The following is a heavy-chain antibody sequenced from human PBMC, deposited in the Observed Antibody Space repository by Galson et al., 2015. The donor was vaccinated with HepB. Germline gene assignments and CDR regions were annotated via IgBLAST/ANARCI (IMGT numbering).Heavy chain of an antibody. V-gene: IGHV3-15*01. CDR2: IKSKTDGGTI. Sequence: SLRLSCAVSGLTFTNAWMSWVRQAPGKGLEWVGRIKSKTDGGTIDYAAPVKGRFTVSRDDSKNTLFLQMYSLKTEDTAVYYCITEGILTGYIFFHYWGQGTLVTVSS. CDR1: GLTFTNAW. J-gene: IGHJ4*02. CDR3: ITEGILTGYIFFHY. D-gene: IGHD3-9*01.